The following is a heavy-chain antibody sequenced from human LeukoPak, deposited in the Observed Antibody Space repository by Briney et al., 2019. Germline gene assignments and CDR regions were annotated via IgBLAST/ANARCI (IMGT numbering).Heavy chain of an antibody. CDR1: GFTFSSYG. Sequence: QSGGFLRLSCAASGFTFSSYGMHWVRQAPGKGLEWVAVIWYDGSNKYYADSVKGRFTISRDNSKNTLYLQMNSLRAEDTAVYYCARDLSVSELDYWGQGTLVTVSS. V-gene: IGHV3-33*01. D-gene: IGHD2/OR15-2a*01. J-gene: IGHJ4*02. CDR3: ARDLSVSELDY. CDR2: IWYDGSNK.